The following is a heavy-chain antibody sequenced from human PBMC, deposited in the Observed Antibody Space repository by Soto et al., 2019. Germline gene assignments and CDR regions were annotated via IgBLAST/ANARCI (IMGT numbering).Heavy chain of an antibody. D-gene: IGHD3-3*01. CDR1: GYTFTSYG. CDR3: ARGLPYYDFWSGYPLQYYFDH. V-gene: IGHV1-18*04. J-gene: IGHJ4*02. Sequence: QVQLVQSGAEVKKPGASVKVSCKASGYTFTSYGISWVRQAPGQGLEWMGWISAYNGNTNYAQKLQGRVTMTTDTSTSTAYMALRSLGADDTAVYYCARGLPYYDFWSGYPLQYYFDHWGQGTLVTVSS. CDR2: ISAYNGNT.